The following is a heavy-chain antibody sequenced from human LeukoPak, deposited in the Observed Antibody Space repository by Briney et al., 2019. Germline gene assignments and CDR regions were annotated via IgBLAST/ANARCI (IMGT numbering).Heavy chain of an antibody. V-gene: IGHV4-59*01. Sequence: SETLSLTCTVSGGSISSYYWSWIRQPPGKGLEWIGYIYYSGSTNYNPSLKSRVTISVDTSKNQFSLKLSSVTAADTAVYYCARVSYYYDSSGYSWEPRENAYYYYGMDVWGQGTTVTVSS. CDR3: ARVSYYYDSSGYSWEPRENAYYYYGMDV. CDR1: GGSISSYY. D-gene: IGHD3-22*01. J-gene: IGHJ6*02. CDR2: IYYSGST.